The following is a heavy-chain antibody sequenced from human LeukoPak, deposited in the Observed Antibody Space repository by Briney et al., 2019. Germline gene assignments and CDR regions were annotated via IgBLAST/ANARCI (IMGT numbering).Heavy chain of an antibody. D-gene: IGHD4-17*01. J-gene: IGHJ3*02. CDR3: AREDMTTVTNRWAFDI. Sequence: GGSLRLSCAASGFTFSNFAMHWVRQAPGKGLEWVAVISYDGSIKYYADSVKGRFTISRDNSKNTLYLQMNSLRAEDTAVYYCAREDMTTVTNRWAFDIWGQGSMVTVSS. CDR2: ISYDGSIK. CDR1: GFTFSNFA. V-gene: IGHV3-30*04.